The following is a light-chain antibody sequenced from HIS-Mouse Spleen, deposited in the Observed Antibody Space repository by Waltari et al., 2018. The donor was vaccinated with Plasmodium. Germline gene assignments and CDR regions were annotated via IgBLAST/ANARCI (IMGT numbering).Light chain of an antibody. Sequence: SYELTQPPSLSVSPGQTARITCSGDALPKPYASWYQQKPGQAPVLVIYKDSERPSGIPERFSGSSSGTTVTLTISGVQAEDEADYYCQSADSSGTYVFGTGTKVTVL. J-gene: IGLJ1*01. CDR2: KDS. CDR1: ALPKPY. V-gene: IGLV3-25*03. CDR3: QSADSSGTYV.